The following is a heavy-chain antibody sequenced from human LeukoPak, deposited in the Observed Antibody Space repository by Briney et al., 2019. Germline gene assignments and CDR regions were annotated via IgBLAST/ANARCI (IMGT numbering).Heavy chain of an antibody. CDR3: ASTSTSYYGSGSRVY. D-gene: IGHD3-10*01. Sequence: SETLSLTCAVSGGSISSGGYSWSWIRQPPGKGLEWIGYIYHSGSTYYNPSLKSRVTISVDRSKNQFSLKLSSVTAADTAVYYCASTSTSYYGSGSRVYWGQGALVTVSS. J-gene: IGHJ4*02. CDR2: IYHSGST. CDR1: GGSISSGGYS. V-gene: IGHV4-30-2*01.